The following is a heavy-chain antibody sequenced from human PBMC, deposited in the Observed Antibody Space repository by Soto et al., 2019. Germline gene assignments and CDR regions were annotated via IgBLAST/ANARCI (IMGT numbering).Heavy chain of an antibody. D-gene: IGHD7-27*01. J-gene: IGHJ4*02. CDR3: VRDLNWGFDY. Sequence: PGGSLRLSCVVSGFTVSYTYMSWARQAPGKGLEWVSVFYDGDAEYYADSVKGRFTISRDNAKNSLYLQMNSLKDEDSAVYYCVRDLNWGFDYWGLGALVTVSS. CDR2: FYDGDAE. V-gene: IGHV3-66*01. CDR1: GFTVSYTY.